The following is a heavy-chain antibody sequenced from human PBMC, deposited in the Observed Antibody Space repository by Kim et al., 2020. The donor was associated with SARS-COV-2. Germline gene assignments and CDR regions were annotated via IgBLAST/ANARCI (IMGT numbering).Heavy chain of an antibody. Sequence: ASVKVSCKASGYTFSTYSMHWVRQAPGQGLEWMGIINPSGDSTSYAQRFQGRVTMTRDTSTGTVYMELNSLRSEDTATYYCARGSRGEYCTGGRCYPGYYYYGMDVWGQGTTVTVSS. V-gene: IGHV1-46*01. CDR2: INPSGDST. CDR3: ARGSRGEYCTGGRCYPGYYYYGMDV. CDR1: GYTFSTYS. J-gene: IGHJ6*02. D-gene: IGHD2-15*01.